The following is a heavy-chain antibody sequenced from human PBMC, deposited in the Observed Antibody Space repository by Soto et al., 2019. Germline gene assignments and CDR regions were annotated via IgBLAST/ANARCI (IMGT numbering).Heavy chain of an antibody. CDR3: ARFPAWRSLDY. V-gene: IGHV3-7*01. CDR1: GFIFSNSW. CDR2: INPAESEK. Sequence: EVQLVESGGGWVQPGGALRLSCAASGFIFSNSWMLWVRQAPGKGLEWVADINPAESEKYDVDSVKGRCTVARDNAKTSLYLKMNSLRVEDTALYDWARFPAWRSLDYWGLGTLVTVSS. J-gene: IGHJ4*02.